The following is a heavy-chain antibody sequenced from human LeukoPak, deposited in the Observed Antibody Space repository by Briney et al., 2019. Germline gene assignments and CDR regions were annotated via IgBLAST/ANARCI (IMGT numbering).Heavy chain of an antibody. Sequence: SETLSPTCTVSGGSISSSSYYWGWIRQPPGKGLEWIGSIYYSGSTYYNPSLKSRVTISVDTSKNQFSLKLSSVTAADTAVYYCASIASSGPGFYYYYYMDVWGKGTTVTVSS. CDR3: ASIASSGPGFYYYYYMDV. J-gene: IGHJ6*03. CDR2: IYYSGST. CDR1: GGSISSSSYY. D-gene: IGHD6-19*01. V-gene: IGHV4-39*07.